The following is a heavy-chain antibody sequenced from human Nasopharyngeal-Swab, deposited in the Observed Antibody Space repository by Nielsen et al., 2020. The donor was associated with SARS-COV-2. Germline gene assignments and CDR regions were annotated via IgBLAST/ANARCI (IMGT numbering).Heavy chain of an antibody. D-gene: IGHD6-13*01. CDR2: ISSNGGST. CDR3: ARAWQQLADV. J-gene: IGHJ6*04. V-gene: IGHV3-64*04. Sequence: GESLKISCSASGFTFSSYAMHWVRQAPGKGLEYVSAISSNGGSTYYADSVKGRFTISRDNSKNTLYLQMNSLRAEDTAVYYRARAWQQLADVWGKGTTVTVSS. CDR1: GFTFSSYA.